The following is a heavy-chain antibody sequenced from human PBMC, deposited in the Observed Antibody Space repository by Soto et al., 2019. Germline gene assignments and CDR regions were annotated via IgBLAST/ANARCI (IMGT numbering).Heavy chain of an antibody. V-gene: IGHV6-1*01. CDR2: TYYRSKWYN. J-gene: IGHJ6*02. CDR1: GDSVSSNSAA. Sequence: TLSLTCAISGDSVSSNSAAWNWVRQSPSRGLEWLGRTYYRSKWYNDYAVSVKSRITINPDTSKNQFSLQLNSVTPEDTAAYYRARGLNCSSTSCFYYYYGMDVWGQGTTVTVSS. D-gene: IGHD2-2*01. CDR3: ARGLNCSSTSCFYYYYGMDV.